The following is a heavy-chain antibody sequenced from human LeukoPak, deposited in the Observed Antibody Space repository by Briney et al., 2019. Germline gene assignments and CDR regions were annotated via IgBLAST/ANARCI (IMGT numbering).Heavy chain of an antibody. CDR2: IYYSGSS. D-gene: IGHD5-12*01. J-gene: IGHJ3*01. CDR1: GGSISSGVSY. Sequence: SETLSLTCTVSGGSISSGVSYWSWIRQHPGKGLEWIAYIYYSGSSSYNPSLKSRVTISVDTSKNQFSLKLSSVTAADTAVYYCARDHRFDSGYDLLDAFDVWGQGTMVTVSS. CDR3: ARDHRFDSGYDLLDAFDV. V-gene: IGHV4-31*03.